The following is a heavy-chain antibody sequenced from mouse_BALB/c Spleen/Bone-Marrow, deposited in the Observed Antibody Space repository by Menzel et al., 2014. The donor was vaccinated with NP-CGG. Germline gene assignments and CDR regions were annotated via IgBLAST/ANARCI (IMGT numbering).Heavy chain of an antibody. Sequence: VESGASVKMSCKAFGYTFTTYPIEWMKQNRGKSLEWIGNFHPYNDDTKYNEKFKGKAKLTVEKSSSTVYLELSRLTSDDSAVYYCARGYGNWYFDVWGAVTTVTVSS. V-gene: IGHV1-47*01. J-gene: IGHJ1*01. CDR1: GYTFTTYP. CDR3: ARGYGNWYFDV. CDR2: FHPYNDDT. D-gene: IGHD2-10*02.